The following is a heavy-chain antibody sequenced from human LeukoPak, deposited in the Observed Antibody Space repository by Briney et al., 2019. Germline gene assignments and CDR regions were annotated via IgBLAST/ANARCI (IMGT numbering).Heavy chain of an antibody. D-gene: IGHD3-10*01. CDR3: AKRDGSGSYYNYYYYMDV. CDR1: GFTFSTYA. CDR2: ISGTGGST. J-gene: IGHJ6*03. Sequence: PGGSLRLSCAASGFTFSTYAMTWVRQAPGKGLEWVSLISGTGGSTYYADSVKGRFTISRDNSKNTLYLQMNSLRAEDTAVYYCAKRDGSGSYYNYYYYMDVWGKGTTVTISS. V-gene: IGHV3-23*01.